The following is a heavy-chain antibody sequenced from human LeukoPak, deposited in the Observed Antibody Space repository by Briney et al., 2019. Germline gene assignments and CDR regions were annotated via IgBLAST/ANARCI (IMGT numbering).Heavy chain of an antibody. J-gene: IGHJ5*02. CDR3: ARPYGSGRILWFTR. CDR2: MNPNSGNT. V-gene: IGHV1-8*01. D-gene: IGHD3-10*01. Sequence: GTSVKDTCKASGYTFTSYDFNWVRQASGQGLEWMGWMNPNSGNTGYAQKFQGRVIMTRNTSISTAYMELSSLRSEHTAVYYCARPYGSGRILWFTRWGQGTLVTVSS. CDR1: GYTFTSYD.